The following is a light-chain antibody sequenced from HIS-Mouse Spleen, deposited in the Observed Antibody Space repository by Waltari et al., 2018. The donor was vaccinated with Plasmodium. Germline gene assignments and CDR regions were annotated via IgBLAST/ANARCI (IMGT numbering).Light chain of an antibody. V-gene: IGKV1-13*02. CDR1: QGMSRA. CDR2: DAS. J-gene: IGKJ5*01. CDR3: QQLNRYPRGT. Sequence: AIQLTQSPSSLSASVGDRVTITCRASQGMSRALAWYHQRPGKAPKLLIYDASSLEGGVPSRFSGSGCETDFSLTISSLQAEDFATYYCQQLNRYPRGTFGQGTRLEIK.